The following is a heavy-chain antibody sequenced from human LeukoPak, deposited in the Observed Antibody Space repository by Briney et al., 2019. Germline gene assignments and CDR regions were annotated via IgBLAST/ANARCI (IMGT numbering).Heavy chain of an antibody. J-gene: IGHJ4*02. CDR2: IYYSGST. Sequence: SETLSLTCTVSGGSISSYYWSWIRQPPGKGLEWIGYIYYSGSTNYNPSLKSRVTISVDTSKNQFSLKLRSVTAADTAVYYCGRVTGYMIEGYFDYWGQGTLVTVSS. D-gene: IGHD3-22*01. V-gene: IGHV4-59*01. CDR3: GRVTGYMIEGYFDY. CDR1: GGSISSYY.